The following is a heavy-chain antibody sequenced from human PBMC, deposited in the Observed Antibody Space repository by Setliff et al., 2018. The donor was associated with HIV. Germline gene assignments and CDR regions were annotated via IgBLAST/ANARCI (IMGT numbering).Heavy chain of an antibody. CDR2: ISSNGGST. CDR1: GFTFSSYA. D-gene: IGHD5-18*01. CDR3: TRAEYSYGYFDY. J-gene: IGHJ4*02. Sequence: PGGSLRLSCAASGFTFSSYAMHWVRQAPGKGLEYVSAISSNGGSTYYADSVKGRFTISRDDSKSIAYLQMNSLKTEDTAVYYCTRAEYSYGYFDYWGQGTLVTVSS. V-gene: IGHV3-64*02.